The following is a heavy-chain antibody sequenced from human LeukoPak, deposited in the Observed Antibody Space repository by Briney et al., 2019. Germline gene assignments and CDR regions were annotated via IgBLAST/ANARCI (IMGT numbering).Heavy chain of an antibody. J-gene: IGHJ4*02. D-gene: IGHD6-6*01. CDR2: ISSSGSSI. CDR1: GGSISSSRYY. V-gene: IGHV3-11*01. Sequence: PSETLSLTCTVSGGSISSSRYYWGWIRQAPGKGLEWVSYISSSGSSIDYADSVKGRFTTSRDNAKNSLYLQMNSPRAEDTAVYYCARRLQIYSSYLFFDYWGQGTLVTVSS. CDR3: ARRLQIYSSYLFFDY.